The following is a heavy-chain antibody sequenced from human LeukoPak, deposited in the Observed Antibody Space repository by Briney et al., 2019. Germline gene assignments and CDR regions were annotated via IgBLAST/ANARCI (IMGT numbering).Heavy chain of an antibody. V-gene: IGHV3-23*01. CDR1: GFTFSSYA. CDR2: ISGSGGST. CDR3: AKLGAYYYDSSGYHFDH. J-gene: IGHJ4*02. Sequence: GGSLRLSCAASGFTFSSYAMSWVRQAPGKGLEWVSAISGSGGSTYYADSVKGRFTISRDNSKNTLYLQMNSLRAEDTAVYYCAKLGAYYYDSSGYHFDHWGQGTLVTVSS. D-gene: IGHD3-22*01.